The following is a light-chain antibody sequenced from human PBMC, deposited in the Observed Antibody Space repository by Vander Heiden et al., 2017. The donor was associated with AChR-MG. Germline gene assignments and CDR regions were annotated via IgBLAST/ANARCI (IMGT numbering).Light chain of an antibody. CDR1: HTLSNW. V-gene: IGKV1-5*03. Sequence: DIQMTQSPSTLSASVGDRVTITCRASHTLSNWLAWYQQKSGKAPKLLIYKTSSLESGVPSRFSGSGSGTEFTLTISSLQPDDFATYYCQLLFIFGPGTKVEI. CDR3: QLLFI. J-gene: IGKJ3*01. CDR2: KTS.